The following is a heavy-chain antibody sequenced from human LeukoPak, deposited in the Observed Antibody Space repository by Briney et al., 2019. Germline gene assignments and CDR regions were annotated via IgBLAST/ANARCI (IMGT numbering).Heavy chain of an antibody. CDR1: GFTFSNYG. J-gene: IGHJ4*02. CDR3: AKTRSSSGWTGTFDY. D-gene: IGHD6-19*01. Sequence: RSGGSLRLSCAAPGFTFSNYGMHWVRQAPGKGLEWVAVIWYDGSNKYYADSVKGRFTISRDNSKNTLYLQMNSLRAEDTAVYYCAKTRSSSGWTGTFDYWGQGTLVTVSS. CDR2: IWYDGSNK. V-gene: IGHV3-33*06.